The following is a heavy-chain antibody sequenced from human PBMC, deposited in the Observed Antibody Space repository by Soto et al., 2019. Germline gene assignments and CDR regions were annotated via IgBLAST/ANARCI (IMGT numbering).Heavy chain of an antibody. D-gene: IGHD2-2*01. Sequence: GGSLRLSCAASGFTFSSYWMSWVRQAPGKGLEWVANIKQDGSEKYYVDSVKGRFTISRDNAKNSLYLQMNSLRAEDTAVYYCARDLPDIVVVPAASTRYYYYYYMDVWGKGTTVTVSS. CDR2: IKQDGSEK. CDR1: GFTFSSYW. CDR3: ARDLPDIVVVPAASTRYYYYYYMDV. V-gene: IGHV3-7*01. J-gene: IGHJ6*03.